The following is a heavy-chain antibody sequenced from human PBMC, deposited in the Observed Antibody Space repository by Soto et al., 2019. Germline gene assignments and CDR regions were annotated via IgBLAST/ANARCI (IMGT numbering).Heavy chain of an antibody. V-gene: IGHV1-46*01. CDR2: INPSIGST. Sequence: QVQLVQSGAEVKKPGASVTVSCKASGYSFTRNYIHWVRQAPGQGLEWMGIINPSIGSTTYAQKFQGRVTMTGDRSTSTVYMELSSLRSEDTAVYYCARDDYWSGFHEGAYGMDVWGQGTTITVSS. CDR1: GYSFTRNY. CDR3: ARDDYWSGFHEGAYGMDV. D-gene: IGHD3-3*01. J-gene: IGHJ6*02.